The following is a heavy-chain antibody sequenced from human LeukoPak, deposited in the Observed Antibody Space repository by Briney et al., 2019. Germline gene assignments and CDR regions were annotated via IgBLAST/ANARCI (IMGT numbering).Heavy chain of an antibody. D-gene: IGHD3-10*01. Sequence: SETLSLTCTVSGGSISSYYWSWIRQPAGKGLEWIGRIYTSGSTNYNPSLKSRVTISVDTSKNQFSLKLSSVTAADTAVYYCASTTTGYYGSGSFYGDYWGQGTLVTVSS. V-gene: IGHV4-4*07. CDR1: GGSISSYY. CDR2: IYTSGST. J-gene: IGHJ4*02. CDR3: ASTTTGYYGSGSFYGDY.